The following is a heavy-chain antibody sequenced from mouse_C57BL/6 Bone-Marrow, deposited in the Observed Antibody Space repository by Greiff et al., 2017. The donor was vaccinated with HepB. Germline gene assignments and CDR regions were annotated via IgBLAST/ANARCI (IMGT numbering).Heavy chain of an antibody. J-gene: IGHJ1*03. Sequence: QVQLQQPGTELVKPGASVKLSCKASGFTFTSYWMHWVKQRPGQGLEWIGNINPSNGGTNYNEKFKSKATLTVDKSSSTAYMQLSSLTSEDSAVYNGARRTVVAHWYFDVWGTGTTVTVSS. CDR2: INPSNGGT. V-gene: IGHV1-53*01. D-gene: IGHD1-1*01. CDR3: ARRTVVAHWYFDV. CDR1: GFTFTSYW.